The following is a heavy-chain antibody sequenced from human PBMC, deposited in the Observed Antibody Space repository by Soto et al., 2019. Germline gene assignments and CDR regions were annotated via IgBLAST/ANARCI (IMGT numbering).Heavy chain of an antibody. J-gene: IGHJ6*02. V-gene: IGHV4-4*02. Sequence: PSETLSLTCAVSGGYIGSSDWWSWVRQPPGKGLEWIGEIYHSGSTNYNPSLKSRVTISVDKSKNQFSLKLSSVTAADTAVYYCARGLRYFDWRTLVYYGMDVWGQGTTVTVSS. CDR1: GGYIGSSDW. D-gene: IGHD3-9*01. CDR3: ARGLRYFDWRTLVYYGMDV. CDR2: IYHSGST.